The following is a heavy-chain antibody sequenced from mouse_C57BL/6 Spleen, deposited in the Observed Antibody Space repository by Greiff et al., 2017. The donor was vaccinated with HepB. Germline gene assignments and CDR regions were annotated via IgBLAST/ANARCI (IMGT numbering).Heavy chain of an antibody. Sequence: QVQLQQSGPELVKPGASVKISCKASGYAFSSSWMNWVKQRPGKGLEWIGRIYPGDGDTNYNGKFKGKATLTADKSSSTAYMQLSSLTSEDSAVYFCAMTVLDYDGDYYAMDYWGQGTSVTVSS. CDR1: GYAFSSSW. V-gene: IGHV1-82*01. CDR2: IYPGDGDT. D-gene: IGHD2-4*01. J-gene: IGHJ4*01. CDR3: AMTVLDYDGDYYAMDY.